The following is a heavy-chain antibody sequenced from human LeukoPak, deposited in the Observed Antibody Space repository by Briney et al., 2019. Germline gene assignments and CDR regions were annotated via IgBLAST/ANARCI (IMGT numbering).Heavy chain of an antibody. CDR3: ARGDPQQQLVRDYYYYGMDV. D-gene: IGHD6-13*01. J-gene: IGHJ6*02. CDR1: GFTFSSYD. CDR2: IGTAGDT. V-gene: IGHV3-13*01. Sequence: PGGSLRLSCAASGFTFSSYDMHWVRQATGKGLEWVSAIGTAGDTYYPGSVKGRFTISRENAKNSLYLQMNSLRAEDTAVYYCARGDPQQQLVRDYYYYGMDVWGQGTTVTVSS.